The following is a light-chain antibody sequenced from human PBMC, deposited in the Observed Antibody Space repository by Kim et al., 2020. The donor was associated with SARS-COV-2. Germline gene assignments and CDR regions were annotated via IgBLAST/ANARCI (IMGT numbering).Light chain of an antibody. CDR1: SSDGGGYDY. Sequence: QCIASSGTGTSSDGGGYDYVSWYQQYPGKAPQVIVYAVSRRPSGVSNRFSGSKSGNTASLTISGLRAEDEADYYCGSYTSTNTRIFGTGTKVTVL. CDR3: GSYTSTNTRI. V-gene: IGLV2-14*03. J-gene: IGLJ1*01. CDR2: AVS.